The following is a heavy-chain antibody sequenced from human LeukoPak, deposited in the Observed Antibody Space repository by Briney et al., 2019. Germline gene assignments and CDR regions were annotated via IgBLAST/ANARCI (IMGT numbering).Heavy chain of an antibody. CDR2: IIPIFGTA. CDR3: ARDWGSLNWFDP. Sequence: SVKVSCKASGGTFISYAISWVRQAPGQGLEWMGGIIPIFGTANYAQKFQGRVTITADESTSTAYMELSSLRSEDTAVYYCARDWGSLNWFDPWGQGTLVTVSS. V-gene: IGHV1-69*13. J-gene: IGHJ5*02. CDR1: GGTFISYA. D-gene: IGHD3-16*01.